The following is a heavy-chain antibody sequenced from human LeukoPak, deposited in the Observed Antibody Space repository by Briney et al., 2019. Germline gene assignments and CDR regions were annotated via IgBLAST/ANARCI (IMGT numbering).Heavy chain of an antibody. V-gene: IGHV4-39*01. CDR3: AGMGIAVAGTAA. CDR2: IYYSGST. Sequence: SETLSFTCTVSGGPISSSSYYWGWIRQPPGKGLGWIGSIYYSGSTYYNPSLKSRVTISVVTSKNQFSLKLSSVTAADTAVYYCAGMGIAVAGTAAWGQGTLVTVSS. J-gene: IGHJ5*02. CDR1: GGPISSSSYY. D-gene: IGHD6-19*01.